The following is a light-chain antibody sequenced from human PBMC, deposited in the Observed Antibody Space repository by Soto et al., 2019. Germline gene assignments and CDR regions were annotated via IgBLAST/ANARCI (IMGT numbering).Light chain of an antibody. CDR1: ETFSNRY. Sequence: EVRLTQAPGKRAVSRGGRATLNSRVSETFSNRYLAWYQQKPGQAPRLLIYGASRRATGIPARFSGSGSGTDFTVTICSLEPEDFAVYYCPHRTSWPITSGPGTRLEIK. V-gene: IGKV3D-20*02. CDR2: GAS. J-gene: IGKJ5*01. CDR3: PHRTSWPIT.